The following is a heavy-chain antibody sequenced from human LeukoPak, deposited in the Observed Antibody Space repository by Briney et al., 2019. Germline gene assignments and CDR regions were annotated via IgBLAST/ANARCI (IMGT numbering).Heavy chain of an antibody. D-gene: IGHD2-15*01. CDR2: INPSGGST. V-gene: IGHV1-46*01. CDR3: ARIRCSGGSCYKSPFDY. CDR1: GYTFTSYY. Sequence: ASVKVSCKASGYTFTSYYMHWVRQAPGQGLEWMVIINPSGGSTSYAQKFQGRVTMTRDTSTSTVYMELSSLRSEDTAVYYCARIRCSGGSCYKSPFDYWGQGTLVTVSS. J-gene: IGHJ4*02.